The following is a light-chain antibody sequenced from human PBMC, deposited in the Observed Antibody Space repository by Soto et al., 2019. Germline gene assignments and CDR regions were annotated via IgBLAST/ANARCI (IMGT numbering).Light chain of an antibody. V-gene: IGLV2-14*01. CDR1: SSDIGRYKF. J-gene: IGLJ2*01. Sequence: QSVLTQPASVSGSPGQSITISCTGTSSDIGRYKFVSWFQQRPGKAPKLLIFEGTNRPSGVSNRFSGSKSGNTVSLTISGLQAEDEAIYFCSSSTNTNTLVIFGGGTKVTVL. CDR3: SSSTNTNTLVI. CDR2: EGT.